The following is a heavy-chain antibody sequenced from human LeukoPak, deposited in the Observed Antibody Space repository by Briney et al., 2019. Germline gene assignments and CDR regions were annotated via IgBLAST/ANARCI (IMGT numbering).Heavy chain of an antibody. CDR1: GFTFGSYA. V-gene: IGHV3-23*01. J-gene: IGHJ4*02. Sequence: PGGSLRLSCAASGFTFGSYAMSWVRKAPGKGLEWVSAISGSGGSTYYADSVKGRFTISRDNSKNTLYLQMNSLRAEDTALYYCAKDCTSTNCYVDYWGQGTLVTVSS. CDR3: AKDCTSTNCYVDY. CDR2: ISGSGGST. D-gene: IGHD2-2*01.